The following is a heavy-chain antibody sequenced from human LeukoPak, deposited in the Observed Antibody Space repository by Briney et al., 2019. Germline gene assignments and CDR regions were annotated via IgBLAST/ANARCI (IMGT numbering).Heavy chain of an antibody. D-gene: IGHD2-15*01. CDR3: AKGGSSRFYYAMDV. Sequence: GGSLRLSCAASGFTFSSYSMNWVRQAPGKGLEWVSSISNDGKYIYYADSVKGRFTISRDNAESSLYLQMNSLGAEDTAVYHCAKGGSSRFYYAMDVWGQGTTVTVSS. V-gene: IGHV3-21*04. J-gene: IGHJ6*02. CDR2: ISNDGKYI. CDR1: GFTFSSYS.